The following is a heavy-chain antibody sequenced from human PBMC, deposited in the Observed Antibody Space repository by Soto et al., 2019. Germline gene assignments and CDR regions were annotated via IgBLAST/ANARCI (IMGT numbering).Heavy chain of an antibody. J-gene: IGHJ6*02. Sequence: QVNLVQSGAEVKKPGASVQVSCKASGYTFTSCGISWVRQAPGQGLEGMGLINTYNGYTNYPQNFQGRVTMTTDTSTGTVYMELRSLTSDDTAVYYCARDRTKGLDVWGQGTTVTVSS. D-gene: IGHD1-7*01. CDR1: GYTFTSCG. CDR2: INTYNGYT. CDR3: ARDRTKGLDV. V-gene: IGHV1-18*01.